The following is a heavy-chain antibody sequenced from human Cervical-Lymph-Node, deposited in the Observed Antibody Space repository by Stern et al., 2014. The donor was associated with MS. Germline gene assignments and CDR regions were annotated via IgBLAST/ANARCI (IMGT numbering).Heavy chain of an antibody. V-gene: IGHV3-21*01. Sequence: VQLVESGGGLVKPGGSLRLSCVGSGFTFSSYSINWVRQAPGKGLEWVSSISYRNSSTYYADSVKCRFTISRDNAENSVYLQMNSLRPEDTAVYYCASFGAARDFWGQGTLVTVSS. CDR1: GFTFSSYS. CDR3: ASFGAARDF. CDR2: ISYRNSST. D-gene: IGHD3-10*01. J-gene: IGHJ4*02.